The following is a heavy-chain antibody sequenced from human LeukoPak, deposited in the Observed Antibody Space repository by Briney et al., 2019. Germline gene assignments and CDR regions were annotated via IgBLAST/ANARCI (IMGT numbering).Heavy chain of an antibody. CDR3: ARGGSIVGATPHDAFDI. V-gene: IGHV4-59*01. Sequence: SETLSLTCTVSGASISSYHWSWVRQAPGKGLEWIGYIYYSGSTNYNPSLKSRVTISVDTSKNQVSLRLSSVTAADTAVYYCARGGSIVGATPHDAFDIWGQGTVVTVS. CDR1: GASISSYH. J-gene: IGHJ3*02. CDR2: IYYSGST. D-gene: IGHD1-26*01.